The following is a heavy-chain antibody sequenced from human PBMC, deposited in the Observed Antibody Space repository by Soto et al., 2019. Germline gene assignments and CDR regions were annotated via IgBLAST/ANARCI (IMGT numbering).Heavy chain of an antibody. CDR3: ASSPYCSGGSCYAPTQDY. D-gene: IGHD2-15*01. CDR2: IIPIFGTA. V-gene: IGHV1-69*13. J-gene: IGHJ4*02. Sequence: SVKLSCKASGGTFSSYAISWVRHAPGQGLEWMGGIIPIFGTANYAQKFQGRVTITADESTSTAYMELSSLRSEDTAVYYCASSPYCSGGSCYAPTQDYWGQGTLVTVSS. CDR1: GGTFSSYA.